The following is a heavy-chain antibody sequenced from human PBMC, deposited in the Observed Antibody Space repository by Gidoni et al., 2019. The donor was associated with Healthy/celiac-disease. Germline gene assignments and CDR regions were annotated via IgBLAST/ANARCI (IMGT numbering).Heavy chain of an antibody. CDR1: GSTFDDYA. CDR3: AKGALPGYSYVLFDY. CDR2: ISWNGGSI. V-gene: IGHV3-9*01. J-gene: IGHJ4*02. Sequence: EVQLVESGGGLVQPGRSLRLSCAASGSTFDDYAMHWVRQVPGKGLEWVSCISWNGGSIGYADSVKGRFTISRDNAKNSLYLQMNSLRAEDTALYYCAKGALPGYSYVLFDYWGQGTLVTVSS. D-gene: IGHD5-18*01.